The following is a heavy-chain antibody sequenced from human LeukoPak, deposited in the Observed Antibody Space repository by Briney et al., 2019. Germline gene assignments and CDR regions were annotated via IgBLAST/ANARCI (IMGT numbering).Heavy chain of an antibody. CDR1: GGSISSYY. CDR3: AKSPRVVPAAIWKDYYYYYMDV. V-gene: IGHV4-4*07. J-gene: IGHJ6*03. CDR2: IFTSGST. D-gene: IGHD2-2*01. Sequence: PSETLSLTCTVSGGSISSYYWTWIRQPAGKGLEWIGRIFTSGSTNYNPSLKSRVTMSVDTSKNQFSLKLSSVTAADTAVYYCAKSPRVVPAAIWKDYYYYYMDVWGKGTTVTVSS.